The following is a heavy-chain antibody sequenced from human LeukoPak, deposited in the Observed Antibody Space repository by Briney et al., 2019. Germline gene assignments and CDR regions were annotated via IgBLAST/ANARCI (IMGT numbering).Heavy chain of an antibody. CDR2: IKQDGSEK. Sequence: GGSLRLSCAASGFTFSSYSMNWVRQAPGKGLEWVANIKQDGSEKYYVDSVKGRFTISRDNAKNSLYLQMNSLRAEDTAVYYCARQARWGQGTLVTVSS. J-gene: IGHJ4*02. CDR1: GFTFSSYS. V-gene: IGHV3-7*01. CDR3: ARQAR.